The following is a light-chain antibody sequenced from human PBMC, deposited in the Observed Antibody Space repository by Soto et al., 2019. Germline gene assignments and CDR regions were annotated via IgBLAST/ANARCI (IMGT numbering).Light chain of an antibody. CDR3: QQADMLPVT. V-gene: IGKV1-12*01. Sequence: DIQMTQSPSLVSASVGDRVTITCRASQGINSWLVWYQQKPGKAPKLLISAASDLGTGVPSRFSATESGTDFSLTISSLQPEDFGTYYCQQADMLPVTFCQGTRLEI. CDR1: QGINSW. J-gene: IGKJ5*01. CDR2: AAS.